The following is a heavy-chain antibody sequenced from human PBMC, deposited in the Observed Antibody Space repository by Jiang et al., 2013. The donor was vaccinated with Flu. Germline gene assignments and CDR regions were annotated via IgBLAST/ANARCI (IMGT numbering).Heavy chain of an antibody. Sequence: CKASGYTFTSYGISWVRQAPGQGLEWMGWISAYNGNTNYAQKLQGRVTMTTDTSTSTAYMELRSLRSDDTAVYYCAREKWAWGDCSGGSCPRPPDWFDPWGQGTLVTVSS. CDR2: ISAYNGNT. V-gene: IGHV1-18*01. D-gene: IGHD2-15*01. J-gene: IGHJ5*02. CDR1: GYTFTSYG. CDR3: AREKWAWGDCSGGSCPRPPDWFDP.